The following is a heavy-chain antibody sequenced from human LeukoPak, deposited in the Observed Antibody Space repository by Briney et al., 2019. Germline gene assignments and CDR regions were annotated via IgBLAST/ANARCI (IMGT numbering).Heavy chain of an antibody. Sequence: ASVKVSCKASGGTFSTYAISWVRQAPGQGLEWMGGIIPMFGTANYAQKFQGRVTITADESTNTAHMELSSLRSEDTAVYYCARQKYYYDSSGYLPPLDYWGQGTLVTVSS. D-gene: IGHD3-22*01. CDR1: GGTFSTYA. CDR3: ARQKYYYDSSGYLPPLDY. V-gene: IGHV1-69*01. J-gene: IGHJ4*02. CDR2: IIPMFGTA.